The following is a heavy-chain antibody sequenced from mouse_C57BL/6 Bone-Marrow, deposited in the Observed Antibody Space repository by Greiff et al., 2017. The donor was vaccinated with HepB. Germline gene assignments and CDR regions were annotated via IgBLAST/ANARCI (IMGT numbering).Heavy chain of an antibody. CDR3: ARSNYDYGLAMDY. V-gene: IGHV1-61*01. CDR2: IYPSDSET. Sequence: LQQPGAELVRPGSSVKLSCKASGYTFTSYWMDWVKQRPGQGLEWIGNIYPSDSETHYNQKFKDKATLTVDKSSSTAYMQLSSLTSEDSAVYYCARSNYDYGLAMDYWGQGTSVTVSS. D-gene: IGHD2-4*01. CDR1: GYTFTSYW. J-gene: IGHJ4*01.